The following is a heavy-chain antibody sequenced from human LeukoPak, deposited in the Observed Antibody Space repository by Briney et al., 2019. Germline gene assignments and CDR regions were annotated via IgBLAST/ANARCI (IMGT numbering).Heavy chain of an antibody. V-gene: IGHV4-34*01. CDR3: AREDCSNGVCYPSDAFDN. CDR2: INHSGST. Sequence: SETLSLTCAVYGGSFSGYYWSWIRQPPGKGLEWIGEINHSGSTNYNPSLKSRVTISVDTSKNQFSLKLSSVTAADTAVYYCAREDCSNGVCYPSDAFDNWGHGTMVTVSS. J-gene: IGHJ3*02. D-gene: IGHD2-8*01. CDR1: GGSFSGYY.